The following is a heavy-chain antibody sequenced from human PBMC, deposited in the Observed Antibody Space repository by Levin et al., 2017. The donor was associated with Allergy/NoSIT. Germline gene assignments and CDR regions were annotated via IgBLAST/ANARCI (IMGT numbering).Heavy chain of an antibody. Sequence: GGSLRLSCVASSFTFDDYWMSWVRQAPGKGLEWVANIDQYGTEIYYADSVKGRFAISRDNAENSLYLQLNSLRVEDTAICFCVRAEPRVDAFDIWGQGTNLTVSS. CDR3: VRAEPRVDAFDI. CDR2: IDQYGTEI. V-gene: IGHV3-7*01. J-gene: IGHJ3*02. D-gene: IGHD1-14*01. CDR1: SFTFDDYW.